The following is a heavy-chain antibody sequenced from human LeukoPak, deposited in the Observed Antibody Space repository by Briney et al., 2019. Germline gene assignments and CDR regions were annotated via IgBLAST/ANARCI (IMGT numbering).Heavy chain of an antibody. J-gene: IGHJ4*02. CDR1: GSTFTSSA. V-gene: IGHV1-58*02. CDR3: AADRYDSSGYYHFDY. CDR2: IVVGSGNT. D-gene: IGHD3-22*01. Sequence: SVKVSCKASGSTFTSSAMQWVRQARGQRLEWIGWIVVGSGNTNYAQKFQERVTITRDMSTSTAYMELSSLRSEDTAVYYCAADRYDSSGYYHFDYWGQGTLVTVSS.